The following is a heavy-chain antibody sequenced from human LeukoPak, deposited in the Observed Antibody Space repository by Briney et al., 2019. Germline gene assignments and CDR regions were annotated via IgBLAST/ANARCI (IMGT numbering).Heavy chain of an antibody. V-gene: IGHV4-61*02. CDR2: IYNSGST. Sequence: SETLSLTCTVSGGSIRSGNYYWNWIRQPAGKGLEWIGRIYNSGSTHYNPSLKSRVTISVDTSKNQFSLKLNSVTAAGTAVYYCASLGQFDSWGQGTLVTVSS. J-gene: IGHJ4*02. D-gene: IGHD7-27*01. CDR3: ASLGQFDS. CDR1: GGSIRSGNYY.